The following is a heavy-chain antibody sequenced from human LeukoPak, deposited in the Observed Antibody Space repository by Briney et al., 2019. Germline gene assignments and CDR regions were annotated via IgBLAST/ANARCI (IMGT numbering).Heavy chain of an antibody. CDR3: TPLSSGWFLSRGY. D-gene: IGHD6-19*01. CDR1: GFTFSSYG. V-gene: IGHV3-23*01. J-gene: IGHJ4*02. CDR2: ISGSGGST. Sequence: TGGSLRLSCAASGFTFSSYGMSWVRQAPGKGLEWVSAISGSGGSTYYADSVKGRFTISRDNSKNTLYLQMNSLRAEDTAVYYCTPLSSGWFLSRGYWGQGTLVTVSS.